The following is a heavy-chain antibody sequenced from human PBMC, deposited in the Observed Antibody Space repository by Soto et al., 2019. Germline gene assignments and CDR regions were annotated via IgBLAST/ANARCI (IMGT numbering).Heavy chain of an antibody. CDR1: GGSISSGDYY. CDR3: ARDASGDFWSGYYHFYYYYMDV. D-gene: IGHD3-3*01. CDR2: IYYSGST. Sequence: PSETLSLTCTVSGGSISSGDYYWSWIRQPPGKGLEWIGYIYYSGSTYYNPSLKSRVTISVDTSKNQFSLKLSSVTAADTAVYYCARDASGDFWSGYYHFYYYYMDVWGKGTTVTVSS. J-gene: IGHJ6*03. V-gene: IGHV4-30-4*02.